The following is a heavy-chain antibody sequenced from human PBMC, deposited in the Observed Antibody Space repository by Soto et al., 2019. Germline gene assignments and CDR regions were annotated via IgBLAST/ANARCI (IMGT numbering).Heavy chain of an antibody. CDR2: ISGSGGST. CDR1: GFTFSSYA. Sequence: GGSLRLSCAASGFTFSSYAMSWVRQAPGKGLEWVSAISGSGGSTYYADSVKGRFTISRDNSKNTLYLQMNSLRAEDTAVYYCAKDSSSSPYYYYGMDVWGQGTTVTVAS. V-gene: IGHV3-23*01. J-gene: IGHJ6*02. D-gene: IGHD6-6*01. CDR3: AKDSSSSPYYYYGMDV.